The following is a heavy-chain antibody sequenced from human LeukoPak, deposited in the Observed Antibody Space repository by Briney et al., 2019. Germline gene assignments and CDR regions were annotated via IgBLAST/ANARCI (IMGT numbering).Heavy chain of an antibody. CDR2: ISSSSSYI. J-gene: IGHJ4*02. V-gene: IGHV3-21*04. CDR3: AKDGIAVAGINDY. CDR1: GFTFSSYS. Sequence: GGSLRLSCAASGFTFSSYSMNWVRQAPGKGLEWVSSISSSSSYIYYADSVKGRFTISRDNSKNTLYLQMNSLRAEDTAVYYCAKDGIAVAGINDYWGQGTLVTVSS. D-gene: IGHD6-19*01.